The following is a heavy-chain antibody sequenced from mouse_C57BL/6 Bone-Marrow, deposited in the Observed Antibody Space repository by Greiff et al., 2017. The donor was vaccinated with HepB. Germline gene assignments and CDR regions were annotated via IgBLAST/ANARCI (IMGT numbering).Heavy chain of an antibody. CDR2: INPSSGYT. D-gene: IGHD3-2*02. V-gene: IGHV1-7*01. Sequence: QVQLQQSGAELAKPGASVKLSCKASGYTFTSYWMHWVKQRPGQGLEWIGYINPSSGYTKYNQKFKDKATLTADKSTSTAYMQLSSLTYEDAAVYYCARAQLMLAYAMDYWGQGTSVTVSS. J-gene: IGHJ4*01. CDR3: ARAQLMLAYAMDY. CDR1: GYTFTSYW.